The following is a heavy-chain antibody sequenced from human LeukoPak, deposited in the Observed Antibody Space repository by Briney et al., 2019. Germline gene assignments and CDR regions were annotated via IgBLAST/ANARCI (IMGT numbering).Heavy chain of an antibody. Sequence: GGSLRLSCAASGFTFSSYGMHWVRQAPGKGLEWVAVIWYDGSNKYYADSVKGRFTISRHNSKNTLYLQMNNLRAEDTAVYYCAREPRYSSGWYDWGQGTLVTVSS. CDR3: AREPRYSSGWYD. V-gene: IGHV3-33*01. CDR2: IWYDGSNK. CDR1: GFTFSSYG. J-gene: IGHJ4*02. D-gene: IGHD6-19*01.